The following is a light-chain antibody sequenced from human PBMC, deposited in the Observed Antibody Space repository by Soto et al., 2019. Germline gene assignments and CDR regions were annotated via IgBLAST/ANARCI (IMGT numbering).Light chain of an antibody. J-gene: IGKJ5*01. CDR3: QQHGTSPIT. Sequence: IVLTQSPGTLSLSPGERATLSCRASQSVSSSYLAWYQQKPGQAPRLLIYGASTRATGIPDRFSGSGSGTDLTLTISRLEPEDLAVYYCQQHGTSPITFGQGTRLEI. V-gene: IGKV3-20*01. CDR2: GAS. CDR1: QSVSSSY.